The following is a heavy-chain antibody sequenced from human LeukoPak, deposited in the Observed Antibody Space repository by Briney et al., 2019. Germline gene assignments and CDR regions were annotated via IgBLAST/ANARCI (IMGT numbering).Heavy chain of an antibody. CDR2: ISGSGGGT. V-gene: IGHV3-23*01. D-gene: IGHD6-19*01. J-gene: IGHJ4*02. CDR1: GFTFSSYA. CDR3: AKDRGPIAVAGTGDY. Sequence: GGSLRLSCAASGFTFSSYAMNWVRQAPGKGLEWVSGISGSGGGTYYADSVKGRFTISRDNSKNTLYLQMNSLRAEDTAVYYCAKDRGPIAVAGTGDYWGQGTLVTVSS.